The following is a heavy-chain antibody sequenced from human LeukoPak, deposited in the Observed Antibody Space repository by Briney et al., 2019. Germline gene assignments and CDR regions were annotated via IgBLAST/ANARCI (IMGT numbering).Heavy chain of an antibody. CDR1: GYILSELS. Sequence: AASVKVSCKVSGYILSELSVHWVRQAPGQGLEWMGWINPNSGGTNYAQKFQGRVTMTRDTSISTAYMELSSLGSDDTAVYYCARDVGVAAVDYWGQGTLVNVSS. CDR2: INPNSGGT. CDR3: ARDVGVAAVDY. D-gene: IGHD2-2*01. V-gene: IGHV1-2*02. J-gene: IGHJ4*02.